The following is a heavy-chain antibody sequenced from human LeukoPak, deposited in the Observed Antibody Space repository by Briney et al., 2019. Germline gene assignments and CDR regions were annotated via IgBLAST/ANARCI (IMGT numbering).Heavy chain of an antibody. CDR3: ARDYDFWSGYYRYNWFDP. V-gene: IGHV4-4*07. D-gene: IGHD3-3*01. CDR1: GGSISSYY. J-gene: IGHJ5*02. Sequence: SETLSLTCTVSGGSISSYYWSWIRQPAGKGLEWIGRIYTSGSTNYNPSLKSRVTMSVDTSKNQFSLRLSSVTAADTAVYYCARDYDFWSGYYRYNWFDPWGQGTLVTVSS. CDR2: IYTSGST.